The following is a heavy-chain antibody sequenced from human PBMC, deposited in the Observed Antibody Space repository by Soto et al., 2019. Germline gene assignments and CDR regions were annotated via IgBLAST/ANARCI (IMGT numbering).Heavy chain of an antibody. CDR2: IYHSGST. CDR3: ARDGPLAARGYYGMDV. J-gene: IGHJ6*02. V-gene: IGHV4-30-2*01. Sequence: QLQLQESGSGLVKPSQTLSLTCAVSGGSISSGGYSWSWIRQPPGKGLEWIGYIYHSGSTYYNPSLQSRVTISVDRSKNQFSLKLSSVTAADTAVYYCARDGPLAARGYYGMDVWGQGTTVTVSS. D-gene: IGHD6-6*01. CDR1: GGSISSGGYS.